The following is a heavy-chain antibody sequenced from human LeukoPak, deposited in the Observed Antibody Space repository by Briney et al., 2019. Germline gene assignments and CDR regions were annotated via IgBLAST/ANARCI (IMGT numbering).Heavy chain of an antibody. CDR1: GGSLSGYY. Sequence: PSETLSLTCAVYGGSLSGYYWSWIRQPPGKGLEWIGEINHSGSTNYNPSLKSRVTISVDTSKNQFSLKLSSVTAADTAVYYCARVGIAVAGSSWFDPWGQGTLVTVSS. V-gene: IGHV4-34*01. J-gene: IGHJ5*02. CDR3: ARVGIAVAGSSWFDP. D-gene: IGHD6-19*01. CDR2: INHSGST.